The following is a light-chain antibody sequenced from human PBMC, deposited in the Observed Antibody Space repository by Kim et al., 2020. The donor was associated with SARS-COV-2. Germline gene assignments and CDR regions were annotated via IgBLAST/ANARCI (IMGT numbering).Light chain of an antibody. J-gene: IGLJ3*02. CDR3: ETWDTNIRV. Sequence: QPVLTQSSSASASLGSSVKLTCTLSSGHSTYIIAWHQQQPGKAPRYLMKLEGSGNYDKGSGVPDRFSGSSSGADRHLTISNLQSEDESDYYCETWDTNIRVFGGGTKLTVL. V-gene: IGLV4-60*03. CDR2: LEGSGNY. CDR1: SGHSTYI.